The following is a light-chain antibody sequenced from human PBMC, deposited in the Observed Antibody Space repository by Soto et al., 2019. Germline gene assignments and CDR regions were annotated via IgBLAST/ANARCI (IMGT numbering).Light chain of an antibody. CDR1: QSISSY. V-gene: IGKV1-39*01. CDR3: QQSYSTPKT. Sequence: DIQMTQSPSSLSASVGDRVTITCRASQSISSYLNWYQQKPGKAPKLLTYAASSLQSGVPSRFSVSGSGTDFTLTISSLQPEDFATYYCQQSYSTPKTFGQGTKLEIK. CDR2: AAS. J-gene: IGKJ2*01.